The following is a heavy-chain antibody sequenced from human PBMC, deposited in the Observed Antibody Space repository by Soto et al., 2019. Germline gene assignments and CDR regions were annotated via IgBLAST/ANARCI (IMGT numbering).Heavy chain of an antibody. Sequence: SETLSLTCTVSGGSISSGGYYWSWIRQHPGKGLEWIGYIYYSGSTYYNPSLKSRVTISVDTSKNQFSLKLSSVTAADTAVYYCARFGPMVRGVIYGVFDYWGQGPLVPVSS. V-gene: IGHV4-31*03. J-gene: IGHJ4*02. CDR3: ARFGPMVRGVIYGVFDY. CDR2: IYYSGST. D-gene: IGHD3-10*01. CDR1: GGSISSGGYY.